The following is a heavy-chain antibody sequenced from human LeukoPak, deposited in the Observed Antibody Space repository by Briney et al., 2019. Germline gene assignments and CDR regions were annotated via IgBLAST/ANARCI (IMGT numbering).Heavy chain of an antibody. D-gene: IGHD3-22*01. CDR1: GGSISSGDYY. J-gene: IGHJ5*02. CDR3: ARPYYYDSRIDP. CDR2: MYYSGST. Sequence: SQTLSLTCTVSGGSISSGDYYWSWIRQPPGKGLEWIAYMYYSGSTYYNPSLKSRVTMSADTSKNQLSLKLSFVTAADTAVYYCARPYYYDSRIDPWGQGILVTVS. V-gene: IGHV4-30-4*01.